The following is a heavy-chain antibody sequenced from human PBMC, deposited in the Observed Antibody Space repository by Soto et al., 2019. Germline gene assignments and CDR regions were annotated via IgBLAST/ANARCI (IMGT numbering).Heavy chain of an antibody. J-gene: IGHJ4*02. CDR1: GFTFDDYA. V-gene: IGHV3-9*01. CDR2: ISWNSGSI. CDR3: AKGRSTMVRGNVSPFDY. D-gene: IGHD3-10*01. Sequence: EVQLVESGGGLVQPGRSLRLSCAASGFTFDDYAMHWVRQAPGKGLEWVSGISWNSGSIGYADSVKGRFTISRDNAKNSLYLQMNSLRAEDTALYYCAKGRSTMVRGNVSPFDYWGQGTLVTVSP.